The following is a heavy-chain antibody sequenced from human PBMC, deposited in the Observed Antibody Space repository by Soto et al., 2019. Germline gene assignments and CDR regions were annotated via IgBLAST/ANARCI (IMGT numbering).Heavy chain of an antibody. Sequence: QVQLVESGGGVVQPGRSLRLSCAASGFTFSSYGMHWVRQAPGKGLEWVAVIWYDGSNKYYADSVKGRFTISRDNSKNALYLQMNRLRAEDTAVYYCARRLRWRIDYWGQGTLVTVSS. CDR2: IWYDGSNK. D-gene: IGHD4-17*01. J-gene: IGHJ4*02. V-gene: IGHV3-33*01. CDR3: ARRLRWRIDY. CDR1: GFTFSSYG.